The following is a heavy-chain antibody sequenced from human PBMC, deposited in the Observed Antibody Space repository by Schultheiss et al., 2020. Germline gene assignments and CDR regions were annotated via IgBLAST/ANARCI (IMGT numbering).Heavy chain of an antibody. J-gene: IGHJ4*02. CDR1: GGSFSGYY. V-gene: IGHV4-34*01. CDR2: INHSGST. CDR3: AGESEMATTY. D-gene: IGHD5-24*01. Sequence: SETLSLTCAVYGGSFSGYYWSWIRQPPGKGLEWIGEINHSGSTYYNPSLKSRVTISVDTSKNQFSLKLSSVTAADTAVYYCAGESEMATTYWGQGTLVTVSS.